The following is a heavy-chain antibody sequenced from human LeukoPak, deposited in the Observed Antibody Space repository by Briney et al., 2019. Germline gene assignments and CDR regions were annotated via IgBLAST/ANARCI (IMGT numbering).Heavy chain of an antibody. V-gene: IGHV3-23*01. CDR2: ISGSGGST. CDR3: AKDASALVYDFNWFDP. D-gene: IGHD5/OR15-5a*01. Sequence: GGSLRLSCAASGFTFSSYAMSWVRQAPGKGLEWVSAISGSGGSTYYADSVKGRFTISRDNSKNTLYLQMNSLRAEDAAVYYCAKDASALVYDFNWFDPWGQGTLVTVSS. CDR1: GFTFSSYA. J-gene: IGHJ5*02.